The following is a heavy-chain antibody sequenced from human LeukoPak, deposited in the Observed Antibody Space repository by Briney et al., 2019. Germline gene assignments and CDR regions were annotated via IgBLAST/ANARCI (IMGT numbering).Heavy chain of an antibody. Sequence: ASVNVSCKASGYTFTSYGISWVRQAPGQGLEGMGLISAYNGNTNYAQKLQGRVTMTTDTSTSTAYMELRSLRSDDTAVYYCARTVWELLGTYYYYYGMDVWGQGTTVTVSS. J-gene: IGHJ6*02. CDR2: ISAYNGNT. D-gene: IGHD1-26*01. CDR3: ARTVWELLGTYYYYYGMDV. V-gene: IGHV1-18*01. CDR1: GYTFTSYG.